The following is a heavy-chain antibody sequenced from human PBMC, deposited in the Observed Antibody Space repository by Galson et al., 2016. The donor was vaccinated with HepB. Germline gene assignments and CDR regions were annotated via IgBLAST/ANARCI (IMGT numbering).Heavy chain of an antibody. V-gene: IGHV3-9*01. CDR2: ISWNNNSI. CDR3: VKGSSSWYGGGMDV. D-gene: IGHD6-13*01. Sequence: SLRLSCAVSGFTFEDYAMHWVRQTPGKGLEWVSTISWNNNSIAYADFVKGRFTISRDNAKNSLSLQMNSVTTEDTALYFCVKGSSSWYGGGMDVWGQGTTVTVSS. CDR1: GFTFEDYA. J-gene: IGHJ6*02.